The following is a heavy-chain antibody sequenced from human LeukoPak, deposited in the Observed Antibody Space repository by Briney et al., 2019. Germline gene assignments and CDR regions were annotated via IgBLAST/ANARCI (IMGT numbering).Heavy chain of an antibody. V-gene: IGHV1-3*01. CDR2: INAGNGNT. D-gene: IGHD2-21*02. CDR1: GYTFTSYA. J-gene: IGHJ4*02. Sequence: ASVKVSSKASGYTFTSYAMHWVRQAPGQRLEWMGWINAGNGNTKYSQKFQGRVTITRDTSASTAYMELSSLRSEDTAVYYCARGPLGCGGDCYFDYWGQGTLVTVSS. CDR3: ARGPLGCGGDCYFDY.